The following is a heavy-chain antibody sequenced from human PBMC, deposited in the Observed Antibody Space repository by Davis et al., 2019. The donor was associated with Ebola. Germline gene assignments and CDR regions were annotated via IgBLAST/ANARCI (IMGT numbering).Heavy chain of an antibody. CDR2: ISYDGSNK. CDR3: ARGLAALPFDY. CDR1: GFTFSSYA. Sequence: GESLKISCAASGFTFSSYAMHWVRQAPGKGLEWVAVISYDGSNKYYADSVKGRFTISRDNSKNTLYLQMNSLRAEDTAVYYCARGLAALPFDYWGQGTLVTVSS. D-gene: IGHD6-6*01. V-gene: IGHV3-30-3*01. J-gene: IGHJ4*02.